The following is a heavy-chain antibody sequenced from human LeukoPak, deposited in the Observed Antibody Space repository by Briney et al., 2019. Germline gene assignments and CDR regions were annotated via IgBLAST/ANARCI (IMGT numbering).Heavy chain of an antibody. CDR3: ARDRGPHSSGWYLTRRPGFDP. J-gene: IGHJ5*02. CDR2: FSAYNGNT. D-gene: IGHD6-19*01. CDR1: GYTFTSYG. Sequence: ASVNVSCKASGYTFTSYGISWVRQAPGQGLEWMGWFSAYNGNTNYAQKLQGRVTMTTDTSTSTAYMELRSLRSDDTAVYYCARDRGPHSSGWYLTRRPGFDPWGQGTLVTVST. V-gene: IGHV1-18*01.